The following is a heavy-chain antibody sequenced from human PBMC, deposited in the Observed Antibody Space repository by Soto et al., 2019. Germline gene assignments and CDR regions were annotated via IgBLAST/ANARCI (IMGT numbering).Heavy chain of an antibody. CDR3: ARFSRAYCSSTSCYHY. CDR2: INHSGST. D-gene: IGHD2-2*01. Sequence: ASETLSLTCAVYGGSFSGYYWSLIRQPPGKGLEWIGEINHSGSTNYNPSLKSRVTISVDTSKNQFSLKLSSVTAADTAVYYCARFSRAYCSSTSCYHYWGQGTLVTVSS. V-gene: IGHV4-34*01. J-gene: IGHJ4*02. CDR1: GGSFSGYY.